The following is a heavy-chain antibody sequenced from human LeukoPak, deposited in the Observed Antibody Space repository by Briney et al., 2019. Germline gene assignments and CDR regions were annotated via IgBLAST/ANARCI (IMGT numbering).Heavy chain of an antibody. D-gene: IGHD6-13*01. CDR1: GGTFSNYA. V-gene: IGHV1-69*05. CDR3: ARDRGSNSWYYFDY. Sequence: SVKVSCKASGGTFSNYAFSWVRQAPGQGLEWMGRIIPIFGTADYAQKFQGRVTITTDESTSTAYMELSSLRSEDTAVYYCARDRGSNSWYYFDYWGQGTLVTVSS. J-gene: IGHJ4*02. CDR2: IIPIFGTA.